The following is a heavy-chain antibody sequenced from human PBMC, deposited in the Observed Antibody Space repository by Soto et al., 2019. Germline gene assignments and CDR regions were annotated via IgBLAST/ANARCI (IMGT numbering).Heavy chain of an antibody. CDR2: MNPNSGNT. D-gene: IGHD2-2*01. V-gene: IGHV1-8*01. Sequence: QVQLVQSGAEVKKPGASVKVSCKASGYTFTSYDINWVRQATGQGLEWMGWMNPNSGNTGYAQKFQGRVTMTRNTSISTAYMVLSSLRSEDTAVYYCASGIVVVPNNWFDPWGQGTLVTVSS. J-gene: IGHJ5*02. CDR3: ASGIVVVPNNWFDP. CDR1: GYTFTSYD.